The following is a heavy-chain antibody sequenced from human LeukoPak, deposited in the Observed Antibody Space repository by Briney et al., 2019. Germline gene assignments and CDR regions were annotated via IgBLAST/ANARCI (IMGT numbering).Heavy chain of an antibody. J-gene: IGHJ3*02. V-gene: IGHV1-46*01. D-gene: IGHD3-10*01. CDR1: GYTFTGYY. CDR2: INPNSGST. CDR3: ADSRTGIDAFDI. Sequence: ASVKVSCKASGYTFTGYYMHWVRQAPGQGLEWMGWINPNSGSTSYAQKFQGRVTMTRDMSTSTVYVELSSLRSEDTAVYYCADSRTGIDAFDIWGQGTMVTVSS.